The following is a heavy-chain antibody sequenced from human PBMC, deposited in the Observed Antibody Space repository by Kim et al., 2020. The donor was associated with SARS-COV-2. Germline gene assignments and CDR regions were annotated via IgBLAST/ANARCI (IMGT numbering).Heavy chain of an antibody. J-gene: IGHJ4*02. D-gene: IGHD3-16*02. Sequence: LKSRVTISVDTSKHQFSLKLSSVTAADTAVYYCARATMITFGGVIDHFDYWGQGTLVTVSS. CDR3: ARATMITFGGVIDHFDY. V-gene: IGHV4-31*02.